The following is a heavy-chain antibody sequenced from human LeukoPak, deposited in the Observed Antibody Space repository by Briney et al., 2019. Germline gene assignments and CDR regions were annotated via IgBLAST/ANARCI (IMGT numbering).Heavy chain of an antibody. Sequence: SETLSLTCTVSGGSISSYYWSLIRQPPGKGLEWIGYIYYSGSTNYNPSLKSRVTISVDTSKNQFSLKLSSVTAADTAVYYCARVLGYYDSSGYVGYMDVWGKGTTVTISS. CDR3: ARVLGYYDSSGYVGYMDV. CDR2: IYYSGST. CDR1: GGSISSYY. J-gene: IGHJ6*03. V-gene: IGHV4-59*01. D-gene: IGHD3-22*01.